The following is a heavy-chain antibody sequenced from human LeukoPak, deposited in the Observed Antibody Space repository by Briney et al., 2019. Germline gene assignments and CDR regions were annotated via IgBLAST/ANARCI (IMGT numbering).Heavy chain of an antibody. CDR1: GGSISSHY. Sequence: SETLSLTCTVSGGSISSHYWSWIRQPPGKGLEWIGYIYYSGSTNYNPSLKSRVTISVDTSKNQFSLKLSSVTAADTAVYYCAGSKFYNWFDPWGQGTLVTVSS. CDR2: IYYSGST. V-gene: IGHV4-59*08. J-gene: IGHJ5*02. D-gene: IGHD3-9*01. CDR3: AGSKFYNWFDP.